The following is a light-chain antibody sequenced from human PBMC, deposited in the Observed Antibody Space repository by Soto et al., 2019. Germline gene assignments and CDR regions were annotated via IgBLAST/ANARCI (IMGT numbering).Light chain of an antibody. CDR3: QQSYSTPRT. CDR2: AAS. Sequence: DIQMTQSPSSLSASVGDRVTITCRPSQSIRSYLNWYQQKPGKAPKLRIYAASSLQSGVPSRFSGSGSGTDFTLTISSLQPEDFATYYCQQSYSTPRTFGQGTKLEIK. V-gene: IGKV1-39*01. J-gene: IGKJ2*01. CDR1: QSIRSY.